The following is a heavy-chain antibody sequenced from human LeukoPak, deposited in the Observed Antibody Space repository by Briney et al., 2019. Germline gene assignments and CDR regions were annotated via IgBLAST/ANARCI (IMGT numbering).Heavy chain of an antibody. V-gene: IGHV4-34*01. CDR3: ARGTLYSGWSYYFDY. CDR1: GGSFSGYY. Sequence: SETLSLTCAVYGGSFSGYYWSWIRQPPGKGLEWIGEINHSGSTNYNPSLKSRVTISVDTSKNQVSLKLRSVTAADTAVYYCARGTLYSGWSYYFDYWGQGSQVTVYS. D-gene: IGHD6-19*01. CDR2: INHSGST. J-gene: IGHJ4*02.